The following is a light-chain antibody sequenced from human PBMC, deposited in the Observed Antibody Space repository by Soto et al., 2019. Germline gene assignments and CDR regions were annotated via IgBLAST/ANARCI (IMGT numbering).Light chain of an antibody. CDR1: QFFTNDY. CDR3: QQYGSSPIT. CDR2: GVS. V-gene: IGKV3-20*01. Sequence: EIVLTQSPGTLSLSPGERATLSCRASQFFTNDYLALYQLKLGQVPRFFFYGVSSGAFDFPDSLSGVGLGKVFIFIFSRLEPEDFAVYYCQQYGSSPITFGQGTRLEIK. J-gene: IGKJ5*01.